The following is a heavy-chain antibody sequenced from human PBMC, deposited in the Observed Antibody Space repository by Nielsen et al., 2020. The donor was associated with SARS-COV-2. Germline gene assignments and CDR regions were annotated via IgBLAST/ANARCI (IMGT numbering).Heavy chain of an antibody. Sequence: ASVKVSCKASGYTFTSNGISWVRQAPGQGLEWMGWISAYNGNTNYAQKLQGRVTMTTDTSTSTAYMELRSLRSDDTAVYYCARDIPMYYDFWSGYYYWGQGTLVTVSS. CDR3: ARDIPMYYDFWSGYYY. CDR2: ISAYNGNT. J-gene: IGHJ4*02. V-gene: IGHV1-18*01. D-gene: IGHD3-3*01. CDR1: GYTFTSNG.